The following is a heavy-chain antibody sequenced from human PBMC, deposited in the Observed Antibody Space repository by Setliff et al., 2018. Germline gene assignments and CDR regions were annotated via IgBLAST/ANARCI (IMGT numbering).Heavy chain of an antibody. J-gene: IGHJ6*03. CDR1: GYTFINYD. CDR3: ARTAYYGSGTFPYYYYYYLDV. CDR2: NS. Sequence: ASVKVSCKASGYTFINYDINWVRQAPGQGLEWMGWNSAYAQKFQGRVTMTGVTSINTTYMELSGLRSDDTAVYYCARTAYYGSGTFPYYYYYYLDVWGKGTTVTVSS. V-gene: IGHV1-2*02. D-gene: IGHD3-10*01.